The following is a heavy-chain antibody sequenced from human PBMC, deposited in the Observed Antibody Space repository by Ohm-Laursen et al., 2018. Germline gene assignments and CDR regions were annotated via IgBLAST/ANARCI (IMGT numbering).Heavy chain of an antibody. D-gene: IGHD2-21*02. Sequence: ESLRISCKGSGYSFTTYWIGWVRQMPGKGLEWMGIIYPGDSHTKYSPSFQGQVTISADKSISTAYLQWSSLKASDTAIYYCARQWSLAANYWGQGTLVTVSS. J-gene: IGHJ4*02. V-gene: IGHV5-51*01. CDR1: GYSFTTYW. CDR3: ARQWSLAANY. CDR2: IYPGDSHT.